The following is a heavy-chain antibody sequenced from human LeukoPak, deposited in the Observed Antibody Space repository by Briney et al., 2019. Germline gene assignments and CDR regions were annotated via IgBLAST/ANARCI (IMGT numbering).Heavy chain of an antibody. CDR2: ISSSSSYT. D-gene: IGHD6-19*01. CDR1: GFTFSDYY. CDR3: ARDNSFSGIAVAGFDY. V-gene: IGHV3-11*06. J-gene: IGHJ4*02. Sequence: GGSLRLSCAASGFTFSDYYMSWIRQAPGKGLEWVSYISSSSSYTNYADSVKGRFTISRDNAKNSLYLQMNSLRAEDTAAYYCARDNSFSGIAVAGFDYWGQGTLVTVSS.